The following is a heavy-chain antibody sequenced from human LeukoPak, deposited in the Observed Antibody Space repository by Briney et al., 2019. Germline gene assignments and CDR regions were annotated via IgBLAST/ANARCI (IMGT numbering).Heavy chain of an antibody. V-gene: IGHV4-59*01. CDR2: IYYSGST. CDR1: GGSISSYY. Sequence: PSETLSLTCTVSGGSISSYYWSWIRQPPGKGLEWIGYIYYSGSTNYNPSLKSRVTISVDTSKNQFSLKLSSVTAADTAVYYCARGAYYDFPSPFDYWGQGTLVTVSS. J-gene: IGHJ4*02. D-gene: IGHD3-3*01. CDR3: ARGAYYDFPSPFDY.